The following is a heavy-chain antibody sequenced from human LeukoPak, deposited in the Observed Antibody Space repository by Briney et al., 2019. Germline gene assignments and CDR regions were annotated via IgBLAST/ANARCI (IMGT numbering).Heavy chain of an antibody. CDR2: INDDGSDT. J-gene: IGHJ5*02. Sequence: GGSLRLSCAASGFTLKLYWMHWVRQVPGKRPVWVSRINDDGSDTVYADSVRGRFTISRDDAKNTVYLQMNNLRAEDTAVYHCVRGGPSTWSWGQGTLVTVSS. CDR3: VRGGPSTWS. D-gene: IGHD2-15*01. CDR1: GFTLKLYW. V-gene: IGHV3-74*01.